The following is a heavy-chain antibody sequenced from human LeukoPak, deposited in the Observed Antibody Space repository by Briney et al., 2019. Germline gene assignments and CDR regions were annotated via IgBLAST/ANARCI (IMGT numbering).Heavy chain of an antibody. CDR2: INPNSGVT. V-gene: IGHV1-2*02. Sequence: ASVKVSCKASGYTFTGYYIHWVRQAPGQGLEWMGWINPNSGVTNYAQRFQGRVTMTRDTSITTAYMELSSLTSDDTAVYYCAKVAPGPFHYWGQGTLVTVSS. J-gene: IGHJ4*02. CDR3: AKVAPGPFHY. CDR1: GYTFTGYY.